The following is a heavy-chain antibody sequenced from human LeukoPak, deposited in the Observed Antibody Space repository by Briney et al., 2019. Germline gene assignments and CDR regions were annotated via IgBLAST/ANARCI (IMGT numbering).Heavy chain of an antibody. CDR2: INHSGST. J-gene: IGHJ4*02. D-gene: IGHD1-26*01. V-gene: IGHV4-34*01. CDR3: ARLRRVGATPFDY. CDR1: GGSFSGYY. Sequence: PSETLSLTCALYGGSFSGYYWSWIRQPPGKGLEWIGEINHSGSTNYNPSLKSRVTISVDTSKNQFSLKLSSVTAADTAVYYCARLRRVGATPFDYWGQGTLVTVSS.